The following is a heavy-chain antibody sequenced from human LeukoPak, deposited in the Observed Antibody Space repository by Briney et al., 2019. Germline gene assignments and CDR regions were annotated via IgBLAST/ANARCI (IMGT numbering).Heavy chain of an antibody. CDR2: IYHSGST. CDR3: ARGQWLPVFDF. V-gene: IGHV4-59*01. D-gene: IGHD3-22*01. J-gene: IGHJ4*02. CDR1: GGFNTHYY. Sequence: PSEALSLTFSVSGGFNTHYYWTWLRQPPWKGLELIGYIYHSGSTKYNPSLNSRVSISVDTSKNHFSLKLSSVTAADTAVYYCARGQWLPVFDFWGQGILVTVSS.